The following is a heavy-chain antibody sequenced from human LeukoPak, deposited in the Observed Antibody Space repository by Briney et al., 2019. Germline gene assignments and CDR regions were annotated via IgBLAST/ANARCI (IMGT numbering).Heavy chain of an antibody. J-gene: IGHJ5*02. CDR1: GGSISSYY. CDR3: ARQGTVWFGARRWFDP. CDR2: IYTSGST. D-gene: IGHD3-10*01. Sequence: SETLSLTCTVSGGSISSYYWSWIRQPAGKGLEWIGRIYTSGSTNYNPSLKSRVTISVDTSKNQFSLKLSSVTAADTAVYYCARQGTVWFGARRWFDPWGQGTLVTVSS. V-gene: IGHV4-4*07.